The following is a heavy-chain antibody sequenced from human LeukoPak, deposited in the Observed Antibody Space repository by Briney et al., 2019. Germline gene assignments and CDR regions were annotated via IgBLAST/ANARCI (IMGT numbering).Heavy chain of an antibody. CDR3: AKDNYDYGDYDGGDY. Sequence: GGPLRLSCAASGFTFSTYGMHWVRQAPGKGLEWVAFIRYDGSNKYYADSVKGRFTISRDNSKNTLYLQMNSLRAEDTALYYCAKDNYDYGDYDGGDYWGQGTLVTVSS. CDR1: GFTFSTYG. J-gene: IGHJ4*02. V-gene: IGHV3-30*02. D-gene: IGHD4-17*01. CDR2: IRYDGSNK.